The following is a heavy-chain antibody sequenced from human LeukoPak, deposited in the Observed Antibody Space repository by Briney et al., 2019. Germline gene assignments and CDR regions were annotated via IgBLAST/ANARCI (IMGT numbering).Heavy chain of an antibody. CDR2: IYEGETT. J-gene: IGHJ4*02. CDR1: GYSISSGHY. D-gene: IGHD1-1*01. CDR3: ASNWSDFDY. Sequence: SETLSLTCTVSGYSISSGHYWGWIRQPPGKGLEWIGSIYEGETTYYNPSLKTRLTISLDTSKNQFSLKLSSVTAADTAVYYCASNWSDFDYWGQGILVTVSS. V-gene: IGHV4-38-2*02.